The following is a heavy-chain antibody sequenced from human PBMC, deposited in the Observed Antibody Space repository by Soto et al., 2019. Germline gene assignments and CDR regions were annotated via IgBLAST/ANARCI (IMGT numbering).Heavy chain of an antibody. V-gene: IGHV1-2*04. CDR1: GYSFTDYH. Sequence: QVQLVQSGAEVKKPGASVKVSCKASGYSFTDYHIHWVRQAPGQGLEWLGRINPKSGGTSTAQKFQGWVTMTMDTSISTASMGLTRLTSDDTAIYYCARGDSTDCSNGVCSFFYNHDMDVWGQGTTVTVSS. CDR3: ARGDSTDCSNGVCSFFYNHDMDV. D-gene: IGHD2-8*01. J-gene: IGHJ6*02. CDR2: INPKSGGT.